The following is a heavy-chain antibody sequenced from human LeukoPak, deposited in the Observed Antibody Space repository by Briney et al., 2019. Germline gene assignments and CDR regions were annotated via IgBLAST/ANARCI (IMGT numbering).Heavy chain of an antibody. J-gene: IGHJ4*02. CDR2: IYYSGST. CDR3: ARQSSSWGYFDY. CDR1: GGSISSGGYY. V-gene: IGHV4-31*03. Sequence: PSQTLSLTCTVSGGSISSGGYYWSWIRQHPGKGLEWIGYIYYSGSTYYNPSLKSRVTISVDTSKNQFSLKLSSVTAADTAVYYCARQSSSWGYFDYWGQGTLVTVSS. D-gene: IGHD6-13*01.